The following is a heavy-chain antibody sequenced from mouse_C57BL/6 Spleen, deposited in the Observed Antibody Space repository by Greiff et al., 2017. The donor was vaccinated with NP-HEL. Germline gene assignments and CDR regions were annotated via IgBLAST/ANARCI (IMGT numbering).Heavy chain of an antibody. CDR2: ISDGGSYT. Sequence: VQLKESGGGLVKPGGSLKLSCAASGFTFSSYAMSWVRQTPEKRLEWVATISDGGSYTYYPDNVKGRFTISRDNAKNNLYLQMSHLKSEDTAMYYCARAYYYGLYFDYWGQGTTLTVSS. D-gene: IGHD1-1*01. CDR1: GFTFSSYA. CDR3: ARAYYYGLYFDY. V-gene: IGHV5-4*01. J-gene: IGHJ2*01.